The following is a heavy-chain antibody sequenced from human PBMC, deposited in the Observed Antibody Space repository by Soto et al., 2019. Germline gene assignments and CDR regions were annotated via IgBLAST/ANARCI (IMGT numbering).Heavy chain of an antibody. V-gene: IGHV1-18*01. J-gene: IGHJ4*02. CDR1: GYTFTNYG. Sequence: GASVKVSCKASGYTFTNYGISWVRQAPGQGLEWMGWISAYNSNTNYAQKLQGRVTMTTDTSTSTAYMELRSLRSDDTAVYYCARIKYNWNDGNFDSWGQGTLVTVSS. D-gene: IGHD1-1*01. CDR2: ISAYNSNT. CDR3: ARIKYNWNDGNFDS.